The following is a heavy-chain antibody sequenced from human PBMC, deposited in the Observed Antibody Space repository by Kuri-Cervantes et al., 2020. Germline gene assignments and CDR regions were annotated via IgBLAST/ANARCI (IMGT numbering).Heavy chain of an antibody. CDR2: ISAYNGNT. CDR1: GGTFSSYT. V-gene: IGHV1-18*01. Sequence: ASVKVSCKASGGTFSSYTIGWVRQAPGQGLEWMGWISAYNGNTNYAQKLQGRVTMTTDTSTSTAYMELRSLRSDDTAVYYCARARGRFLEWFHSPFDYWGQGTLVTVFS. J-gene: IGHJ4*02. D-gene: IGHD3-3*01. CDR3: ARARGRFLEWFHSPFDY.